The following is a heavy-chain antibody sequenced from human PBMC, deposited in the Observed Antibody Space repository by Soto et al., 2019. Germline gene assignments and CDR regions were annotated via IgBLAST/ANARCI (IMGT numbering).Heavy chain of an antibody. CDR2: INPSGGST. CDR1: GYTFTSYY. CDR3: ARDKGLIAARPEPGNWFDP. D-gene: IGHD6-6*01. Sequence: SVKVSCKASGYTFTSYYMHWVRQAPGQGLEWMGIINPSGGSTSYAQKFQGRVTMTRDTSTSTVYMELSSLRSEDTAVYYCARDKGLIAARPEPGNWFDPWGQGTLVTVSS. V-gene: IGHV1-46*01. J-gene: IGHJ5*02.